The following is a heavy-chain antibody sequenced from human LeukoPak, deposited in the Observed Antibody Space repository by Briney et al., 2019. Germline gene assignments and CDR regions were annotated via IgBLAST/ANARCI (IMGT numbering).Heavy chain of an antibody. D-gene: IGHD3-3*01. CDR1: GFSFSNYG. CDR2: IRYDGSNK. J-gene: IGHJ4*02. Sequence: GGSLRLSCAASGFSFSNYGMHWVRQPPGKGLEWVAFIRYDGSNKHYADSVKGRFSISRDNFKTTLYLQMNSLRPEDTAVYYCAKDFPSRDNFWSGYYTDFDYWGQGTLVTVSS. V-gene: IGHV3-30*02. CDR3: AKDFPSRDNFWSGYYTDFDY.